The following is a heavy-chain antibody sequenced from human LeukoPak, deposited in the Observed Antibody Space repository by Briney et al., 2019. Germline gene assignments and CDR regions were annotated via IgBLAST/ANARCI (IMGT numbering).Heavy chain of an antibody. CDR1: GFTFDDYG. CDR2: INWNGGST. V-gene: IGHV3-20*04. D-gene: IGHD3-9*01. CDR3: ARVGVKYDILTQIDY. J-gene: IGHJ4*02. Sequence: GGSLRLSCAASGFTFDDYGMSWVRQAPGKGLESVSGINWNGGSTGYADSVKGRFTISRDNAKNSLYLQMNSLRAEDTALYYCARVGVKYDILTQIDYWGQGTLVTVSS.